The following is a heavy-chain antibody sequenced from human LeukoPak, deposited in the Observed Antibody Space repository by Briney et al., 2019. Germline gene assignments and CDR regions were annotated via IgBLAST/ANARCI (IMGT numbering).Heavy chain of an antibody. D-gene: IGHD4-17*01. CDR3: ARDDSRYDAFDI. CDR2: INPSGGST. Sequence: ASVKVSCKASGYTFTSYYMHWVRQAPGQGLEWMGIINPSGGSTNYAQKFQGRVTMTRDTSISTAYMELSRLRSDDTAVYYCARDDSRYDAFDIWGQGTMVTVSS. V-gene: IGHV1-2*02. J-gene: IGHJ3*02. CDR1: GYTFTSYY.